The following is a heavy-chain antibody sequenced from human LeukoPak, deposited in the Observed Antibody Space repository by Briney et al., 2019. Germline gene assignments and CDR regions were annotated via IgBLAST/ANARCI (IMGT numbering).Heavy chain of an antibody. CDR1: GFTFSSYA. D-gene: IGHD2-8*01. J-gene: IGHJ4*02. V-gene: IGHV3-23*01. Sequence: GGSLRLSCAASGFTFSSYAINWVRQAPGKGLEWVSAINSTGCRTDYADSVKGRFTISRDNSKNSLYLQMNSLRAEDTALYYCARDPRIYCTNGICRDDYFDNWGQGTLVILS. CDR2: INSTGCRT. CDR3: ARDPRIYCTNGICRDDYFDN.